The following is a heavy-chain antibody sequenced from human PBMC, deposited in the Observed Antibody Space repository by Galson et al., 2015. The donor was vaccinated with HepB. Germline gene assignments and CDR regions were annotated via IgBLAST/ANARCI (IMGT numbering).Heavy chain of an antibody. CDR3: VRSSNFDT. CDR1: GFTFSSYW. V-gene: IGHV3-74*01. Sequence: SLRLSCAASGFTFSSYWMHWVRQAPGKGLVWVSRIKTDGSYTSYPDSVKGRFTISRDNAKNTVYLEMNSLRTEDTSIYYCVRSSNFDTWGQGTRVTVSS. CDR2: IKTDGSYT. J-gene: IGHJ4*02. D-gene: IGHD2-2*01.